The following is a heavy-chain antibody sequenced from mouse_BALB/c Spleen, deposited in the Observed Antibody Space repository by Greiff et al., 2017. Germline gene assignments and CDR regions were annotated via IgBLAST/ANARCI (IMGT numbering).Heavy chain of an antibody. CDR1: GFNIKDTY. CDR3: ASTGYDRFAY. D-gene: IGHD2-14*01. J-gene: IGHJ3*01. Sequence: VQLKESGAELVKPGASVKLSCTASGFNIKDTYMHWVKQRPEQGLEWIGRIDPANGNTKYDPKFQGKATITADTSSNTAYLQLSSLTSEDTAVYYCASTGYDRFAYWGQGTLVTVSA. V-gene: IGHV14-3*02. CDR2: IDPANGNT.